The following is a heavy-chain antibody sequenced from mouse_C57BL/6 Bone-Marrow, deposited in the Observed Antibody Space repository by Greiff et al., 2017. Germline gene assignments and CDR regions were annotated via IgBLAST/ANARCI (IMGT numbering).Heavy chain of an antibody. V-gene: IGHV1-69*01. CDR1: GYTFTSYW. J-gene: IGHJ4*01. CDR2: IDPSDSYT. CDR3: ARCDYDWGFYAMDY. D-gene: IGHD2-4*01. Sequence: QVQLQQPGAELVMPGASVKLSCKASGYTFTSYWMHWVKQRPGQGLEWIGEIDPSDSYTNYNQKFKGKSTLTVDKSSSPAYMQLSSLTSEDSAVYYCARCDYDWGFYAMDYWGQGTSVTVSS.